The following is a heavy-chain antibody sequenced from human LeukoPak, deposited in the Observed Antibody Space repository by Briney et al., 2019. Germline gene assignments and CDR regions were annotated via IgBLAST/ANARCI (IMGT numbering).Heavy chain of an antibody. D-gene: IGHD6-13*01. CDR2: INHSGST. CDR3: ARVEDSSSWYDYCYYGMDV. CDR1: GGSFSGYY. Sequence: SETLSLTCAVYGGSFSGYYWSWIRQPPGKGLEWIGEINHSGSTNYNPSLKSRVTISVDTSKNQCSLKLSSVTAADTAVYYCARVEDSSSWYDYCYYGMDVWGQGTTVTVSS. J-gene: IGHJ6*02. V-gene: IGHV4-34*01.